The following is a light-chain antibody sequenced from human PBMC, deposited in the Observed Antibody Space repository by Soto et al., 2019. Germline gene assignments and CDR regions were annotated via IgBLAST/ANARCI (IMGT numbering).Light chain of an antibody. CDR1: QSVSYY. Sequence: ENVLTQSPATLSLSPGERATLSCRASQSVSYYLAWYQQKPGQAPRLLIYDTTNRATGIPARFSGSGSGTDFTLTISGLEPEDFAVYYCQQRGSWPQYTFGGGTKVDIK. V-gene: IGKV3-11*01. CDR3: QQRGSWPQYT. CDR2: DTT. J-gene: IGKJ4*01.